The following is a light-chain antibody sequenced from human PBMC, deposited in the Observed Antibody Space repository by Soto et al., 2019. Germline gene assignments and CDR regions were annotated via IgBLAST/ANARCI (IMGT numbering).Light chain of an antibody. CDR3: HQYGSTPFT. CDR2: GAS. Sequence: EIVLTQSPGTLSLSPGDRATLSCRASQSVSTNYLAWYQQNLGQAPRLLIYGASSRATGIPDRFSGNGSGTDFTRAISRLEPEDFAVFYCHQYGSTPFTFGPGTKVDIK. CDR1: QSVSTNY. V-gene: IGKV3-20*01. J-gene: IGKJ3*01.